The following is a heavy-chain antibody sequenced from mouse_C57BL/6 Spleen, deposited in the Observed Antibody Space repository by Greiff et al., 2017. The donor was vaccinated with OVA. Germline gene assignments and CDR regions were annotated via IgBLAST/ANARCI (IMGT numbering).Heavy chain of an antibody. J-gene: IGHJ4*01. CDR2: IDPSDSYT. CDR3: ARSRSSYEAMDY. V-gene: IGHV1-50*01. D-gene: IGHD1-1*01. CDR1: GYTFTSYW. Sequence: LQQPGAELVKPGASVKLSCKASGYTFTSYWMQWVKQRPGQGLEWIGEIDPSDSYTNYNQKFKGKATLTVDTSSSTAYMQLSSLTSEDSAVYYCARSRSSYEAMDYWGQGTSVTVSS.